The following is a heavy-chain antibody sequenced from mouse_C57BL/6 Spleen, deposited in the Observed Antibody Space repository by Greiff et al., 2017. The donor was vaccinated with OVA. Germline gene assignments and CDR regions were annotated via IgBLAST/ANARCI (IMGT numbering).Heavy chain of an antibody. CDR2: IYPGSGNT. CDR1: GYTFTDYY. CDR3: AVGRAWFAY. V-gene: IGHV1-76*01. D-gene: IGHD4-1*01. Sequence: QVQLKESGAELVRPGASVKLSCKASGYTFTDYYINWVKQRPGQGLEWIARIYPGSGNTYYNEKFKGKATLTAEKSSSTAYMQLSSLTSEDSAVYFCAVGRAWFAYWGQGTLVTVSA. J-gene: IGHJ3*01.